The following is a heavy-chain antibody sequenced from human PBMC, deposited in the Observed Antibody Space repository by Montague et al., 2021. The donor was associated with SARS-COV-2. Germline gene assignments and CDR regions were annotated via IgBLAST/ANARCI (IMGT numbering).Heavy chain of an antibody. D-gene: IGHD3-16*02. V-gene: IGHV3-48*03. CDR1: RFTFSNYD. Sequence: SLRLSCAASRFTFSNYDMNWVRQAPGKGPEWISYISTSAYTTSYAGSVKGRFTIPRDNGKNSLYLQMNSLRVEDTAVYYCTRDYRSIVGDGLDIWGQGTKVTVSS. J-gene: IGHJ3*02. CDR3: TRDYRSIVGDGLDI. CDR2: ISTSAYTT.